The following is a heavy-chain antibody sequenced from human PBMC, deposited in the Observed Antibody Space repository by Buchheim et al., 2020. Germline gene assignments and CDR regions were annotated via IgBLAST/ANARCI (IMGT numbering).Heavy chain of an antibody. CDR1: GFTFSTYS. CDR2: INGGGTSGTT. J-gene: IGHJ5*01. D-gene: IGHD3-3*02. V-gene: IGHV3-23*01. Sequence: EVQLLESGGGLVQPGGSLRLSCAASGFTFSTYSMSWVRQAPGKGLQWVSSINGGGTSGTTFYADSVRGRFTISRDSSKNTVFLQMHSLRVEDSAIYYCAKGRIFYERGWFEYWGQGAL. CDR3: AKGRIFYERGWFEY.